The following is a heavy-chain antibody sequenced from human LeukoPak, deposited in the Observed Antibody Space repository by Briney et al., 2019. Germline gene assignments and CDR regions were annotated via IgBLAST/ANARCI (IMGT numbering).Heavy chain of an antibody. Sequence: SETLSLTCTVSGVSIRGDTYYWGWIRQPPGKGLEWIGNYHIGNTYYNPSPKSRVTISEDTSKNQFSLRVNSVTAADTAVYYCARLWDSTGLYFYYYMDAWGEGTTVTVSS. J-gene: IGHJ6*03. D-gene: IGHD6-19*01. V-gene: IGHV4-39*01. CDR2: YHIGNT. CDR3: ARLWDSTGLYFYYYMDA. CDR1: GVSIRGDTYY.